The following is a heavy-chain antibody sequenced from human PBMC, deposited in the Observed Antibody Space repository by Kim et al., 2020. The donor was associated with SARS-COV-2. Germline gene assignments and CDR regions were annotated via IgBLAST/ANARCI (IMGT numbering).Heavy chain of an antibody. V-gene: IGHV7-4-1*02. CDR2: INTNTGNP. D-gene: IGHD2-2*01. J-gene: IGHJ6*02. CDR3: ARDHGQLLKNYYGMDV. Sequence: GREWMGWINTNTGNPTYAQGFTGRFVFSLDTSVSTAYLQISSLKAEDTAVYYCARDHGQLLKNYYGMDVWGQGTTVTVSS.